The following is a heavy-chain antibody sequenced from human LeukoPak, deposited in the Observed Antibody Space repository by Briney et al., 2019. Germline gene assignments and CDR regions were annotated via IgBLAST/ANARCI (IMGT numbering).Heavy chain of an antibody. CDR2: IKKDGSEK. D-gene: IGHD3-16*01. Sequence: GSLRLSCAASGFRFSDYWISWVRQAPGKGLEWVANIKKDGSEKNYVASVKGRFTISRGNAKNSLYLQMNSLRVEDTAVYYCTTEFGRPGYWGQGTLVTVSS. CDR1: GFRFSDYW. J-gene: IGHJ4*02. CDR3: TTEFGRPGY. V-gene: IGHV3-7*05.